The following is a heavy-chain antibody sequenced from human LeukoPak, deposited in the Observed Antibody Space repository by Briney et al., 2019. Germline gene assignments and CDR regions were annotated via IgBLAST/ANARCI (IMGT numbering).Heavy chain of an antibody. CDR3: ARDAWNLGY. Sequence: GGSLRLSCEASGFTFSGYAMHWVRQAPGKGLDWVAVISYDGNTEYYADSVKGRFTISRDNSKNTLYLQMNSLRAEDTAVYYCARDAWNLGYWGQGTLATVSS. J-gene: IGHJ4*02. CDR1: GFTFSGYA. CDR2: ISYDGNTE. D-gene: IGHD1-1*01. V-gene: IGHV3-30*03.